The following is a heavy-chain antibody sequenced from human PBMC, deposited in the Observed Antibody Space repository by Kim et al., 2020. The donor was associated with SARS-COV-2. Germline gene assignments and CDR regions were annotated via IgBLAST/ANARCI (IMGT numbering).Heavy chain of an antibody. CDR3: ARGKHYYGSGSPDYYYYGMDV. V-gene: IGHV3-21*01. D-gene: IGHD3-10*01. J-gene: IGHJ6*02. CDR1: GFTFSSYS. Sequence: GGSLRLSCAASGFTFSSYSMNWVRQAPGKGLEWVSSISSSSSYIYYADSVKGRFTISRDNAKNSLYLQMNSLRAEDTAVYYCARGKHYYGSGSPDYYYYGMDVWGQGTTVTVSS. CDR2: ISSSSSYI.